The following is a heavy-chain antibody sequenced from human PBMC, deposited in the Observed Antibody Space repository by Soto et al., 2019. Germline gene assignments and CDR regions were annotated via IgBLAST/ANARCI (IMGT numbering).Heavy chain of an antibody. V-gene: IGHV4-59*01. J-gene: IGHJ5*02. CDR3: ARSCLAVAGKGYWFDP. Sequence: SETLSLTCTVSGGSISSYYWSWIRQPPGKGLEWIGYIYYSGSTNYNPSLKSRVTISVDTSKNQFSLKLSSLRSEDTAVYYCARSCLAVAGKGYWFDPWGQGTLVTVSS. D-gene: IGHD6-19*01. CDR2: IYYSGST. CDR1: GGSISSYY.